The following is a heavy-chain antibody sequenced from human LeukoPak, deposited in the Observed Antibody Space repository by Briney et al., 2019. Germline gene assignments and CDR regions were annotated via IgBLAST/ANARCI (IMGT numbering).Heavy chain of an antibody. CDR2: ISADSATT. CDR3: ARKSASGNYPLDY. Sequence: GGSLRLSCAASGFTFSSYAMSWVRQAPGKGLEWVSVISADSATTFYADSVKGRFTISRDNAKNTVFLQMSSLRAEDTALYYCARKSASGNYPLDYWGQGTLVTVSS. J-gene: IGHJ4*02. V-gene: IGHV3-23*01. D-gene: IGHD3-10*01. CDR1: GFTFSSYA.